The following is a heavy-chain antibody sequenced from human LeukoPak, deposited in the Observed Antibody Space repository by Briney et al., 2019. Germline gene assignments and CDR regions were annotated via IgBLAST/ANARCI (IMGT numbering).Heavy chain of an antibody. CDR2: IRYDGSNK. CDR3: AKDTPGFGGDDFVH. J-gene: IGHJ4*02. CDR1: GFTFSSYG. V-gene: IGHV3-30*02. Sequence: PGGSLRLSCAASGFTFSSYGMHWVRQAPGKGLEWVAFIRYDGSNKYYADSVKGRFTISRDNSKNTLYLQMSSLRTDDTAVYYCAKDTPGFGGDDFVHWGQGTLVTVSS. D-gene: IGHD3-10*01.